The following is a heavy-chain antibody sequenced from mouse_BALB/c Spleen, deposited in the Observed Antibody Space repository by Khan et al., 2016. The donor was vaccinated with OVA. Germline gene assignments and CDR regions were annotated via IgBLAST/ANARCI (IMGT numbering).Heavy chain of an antibody. V-gene: IGHV1S137*01. J-gene: IGHJ2*01. CDR1: GYTFTDYA. CDR3: TRPAYDGYYDY. D-gene: IGHD2-3*01. Sequence: QVRLQPSGPELVRPGVSVKISCKGSGYTFTDYAMHWVKQSHAKSLEWIGLISTYSGNTNYKQKFKGKATMTVDKSSSTAYMELARLTSEDSAIYYGTRPAYDGYYDYWGQGTTLTVSS. CDR2: ISTYSGNT.